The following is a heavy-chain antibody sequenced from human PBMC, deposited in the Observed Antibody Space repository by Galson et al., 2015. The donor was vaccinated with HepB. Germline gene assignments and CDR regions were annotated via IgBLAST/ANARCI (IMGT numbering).Heavy chain of an antibody. Sequence: SVKVSCKASGYTFTNYYMHWVRQAPGQGLEWMGVINPNGGSTSYAQKFQGRTTMTRDTSTSTVYMELSSLRSEDTAVYYCANGKYSSGWYYFDYWGQGTLVTIPS. V-gene: IGHV1-46*01. J-gene: IGHJ4*02. CDR3: ANGKYSSGWYYFDY. CDR2: INPNGGST. CDR1: GYTFTNYY. D-gene: IGHD6-19*01.